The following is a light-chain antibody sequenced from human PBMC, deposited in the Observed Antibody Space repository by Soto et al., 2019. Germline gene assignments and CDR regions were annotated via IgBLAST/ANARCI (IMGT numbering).Light chain of an antibody. V-gene: IGKV3-20*01. Sequence: EIVLTPSPGTLSLSPRERATLYCMASQSVSSSYLAWYQQKPGQAPRLLIYGASTRATGIPDRFRGSGSGTDFTLTITRLEPEDFAVYYCQQYGRSPPTVGQGTKVDI. J-gene: IGKJ1*01. CDR2: GAS. CDR1: QSVSSSY. CDR3: QQYGRSPPT.